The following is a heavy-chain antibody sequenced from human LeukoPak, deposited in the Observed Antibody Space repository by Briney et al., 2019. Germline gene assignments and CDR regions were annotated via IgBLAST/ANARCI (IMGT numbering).Heavy chain of an antibody. Sequence: ASVKVSCKASGYTFTSYDINWVRQATGQGLEWMGCMNPNSGNTGYAQKVQGRVTMTRSTYINTAYMELSSLRSEDTAVYYCARGPNYAFWSGSYYYYMDVWGKGTTVTVSS. V-gene: IGHV1-8*01. D-gene: IGHD3-3*01. CDR2: MNPNSGNT. CDR1: GYTFTSYD. CDR3: ARGPNYAFWSGSYYYYMDV. J-gene: IGHJ6*03.